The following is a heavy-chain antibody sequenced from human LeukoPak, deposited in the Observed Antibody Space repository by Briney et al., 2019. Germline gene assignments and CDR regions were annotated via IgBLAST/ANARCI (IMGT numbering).Heavy chain of an antibody. J-gene: IGHJ4*02. CDR2: ISSSSSYI. D-gene: IGHD5-12*01. Sequence: TGGSLRLSCAASGFAFSSYSMNWVRQAPGKGLEWVSSISSSSSYIYYADSVKGRFTISRDNAKNSLYLQMNSLRAEDTAVYYCARGDIVATIGYFDYWGQGTLVTVSS. CDR1: GFAFSSYS. CDR3: ARGDIVATIGYFDY. V-gene: IGHV3-21*01.